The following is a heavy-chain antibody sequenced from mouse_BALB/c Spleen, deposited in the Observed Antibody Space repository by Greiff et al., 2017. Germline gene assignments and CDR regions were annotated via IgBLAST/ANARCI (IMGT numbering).Heavy chain of an antibody. V-gene: IGHV4-1*02. D-gene: IGHD2-14*01. Sequence: EVKLMESGGGLVQPGGSLKLSCAASGFDFSRYWMSWVRQAPGKGLEWIGEINPDSSTINYTPSLKDKFIISRDNAKNTLYLQMSKVRSEDTALYYCARAYYRYDGAWFAYWGQGTLVTVSA. J-gene: IGHJ3*01. CDR3: ARAYYRYDGAWFAY. CDR1: GFDFSRYW. CDR2: INPDSSTI.